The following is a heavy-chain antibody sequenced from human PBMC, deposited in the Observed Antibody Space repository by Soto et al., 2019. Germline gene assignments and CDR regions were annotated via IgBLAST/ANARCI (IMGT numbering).Heavy chain of an antibody. V-gene: IGHV1-46*01. CDR1: GSITNHH. Sequence: QVHLVQSGAEVKKPGASVNVSCQASGSITNHHMHWVRQAPGQGLEWMGIFNPSGLSTTYAQKFQGRVTITADRSTSTAYLEVRSLRFEDTAIYYCARDRHSKGLDYWGQGTLVTVSS. D-gene: IGHD4-4*01. CDR2: FNPSGLST. CDR3: ARDRHSKGLDY. J-gene: IGHJ4*02.